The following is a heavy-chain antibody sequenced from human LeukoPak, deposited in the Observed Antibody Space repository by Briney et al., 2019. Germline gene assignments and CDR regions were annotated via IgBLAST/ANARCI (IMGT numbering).Heavy chain of an antibody. V-gene: IGHV1-69*04. CDR2: IIPILGIA. J-gene: IGHJ5*02. D-gene: IGHD3-9*01. Sequence: SVKVSCKASGGTFSSYTISWVRQAPGQGLEWMGRIIPILGIANYAQKFQGRVTITADKSTSTAYMELSSLRSEDTAVYYYARDGGYDILTGYPQYNWFDPWGQGTLVTVSS. CDR3: ARDGGYDILTGYPQYNWFDP. CDR1: GGTFSSYT.